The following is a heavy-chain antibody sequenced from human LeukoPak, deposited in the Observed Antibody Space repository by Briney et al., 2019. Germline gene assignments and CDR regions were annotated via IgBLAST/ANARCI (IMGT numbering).Heavy chain of an antibody. CDR3: ARAAVAGTGDAFDI. CDR1: GSTFSSYS. CDR2: ISSSSSTI. J-gene: IGHJ3*02. D-gene: IGHD6-19*01. V-gene: IGHV3-48*01. Sequence: PGGSLRLSCAASGSTFSSYSMNWVRQAPGKGLEWVSYISSSSSTIYYADSVRGRFTISRDNAKNSLYLQMNSLRAEDTAVYYCARAAVAGTGDAFDIWGQGTMVTVSS.